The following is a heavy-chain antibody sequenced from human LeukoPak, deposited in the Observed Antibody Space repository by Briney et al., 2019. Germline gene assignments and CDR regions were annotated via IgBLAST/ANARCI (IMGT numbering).Heavy chain of an antibody. Sequence: PGGSLRLSCAASGFTFSSYAMSWVRQAPGKGLEWVSAISGSGGSTYYADSVKGRFTISRDNSKNTLYLQMNSLRAEDTAVYYCAKVRHCGGDCSKPPNYWGQGTLVTVSS. J-gene: IGHJ4*02. CDR1: GFTFSSYA. V-gene: IGHV3-23*01. CDR3: AKVRHCGGDCSKPPNY. D-gene: IGHD2-21*02. CDR2: ISGSGGST.